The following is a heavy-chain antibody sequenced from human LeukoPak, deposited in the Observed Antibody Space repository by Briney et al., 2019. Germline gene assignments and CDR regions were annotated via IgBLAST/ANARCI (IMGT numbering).Heavy chain of an antibody. J-gene: IGHJ4*02. CDR1: GFDFSNYG. D-gene: IGHD2-21*02. Sequence: GGSLRLSCAASGFDFSNYGMHWVRQAPGKGLEWVTFIQYDGINKYYGDSVRGRFTISRDNSKNTLYLQMHSLRVEDTAMCYCVKSSSSQTAEDFWGQGTLVTVSS. V-gene: IGHV3-30*02. CDR2: IQYDGINK. CDR3: VKSSSSQTAEDF.